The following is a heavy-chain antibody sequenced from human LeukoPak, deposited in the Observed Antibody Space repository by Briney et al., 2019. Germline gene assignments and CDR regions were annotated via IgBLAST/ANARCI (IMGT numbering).Heavy chain of an antibody. Sequence: GASVKVSCKASGYTFTNYYIHWVRQAPGQGLEWMGIINPTGDSTTYAQKFQGRVTMTRDTSTNTVYMELSSLRSDDTAVYYCAKGRNVLAGGGGAGFDYWGQGTLVTVSS. CDR1: GYTFTNYY. CDR3: AKGRNVLAGGGGAGFDY. J-gene: IGHJ4*02. D-gene: IGHD3-10*01. V-gene: IGHV1-46*01. CDR2: INPTGDST.